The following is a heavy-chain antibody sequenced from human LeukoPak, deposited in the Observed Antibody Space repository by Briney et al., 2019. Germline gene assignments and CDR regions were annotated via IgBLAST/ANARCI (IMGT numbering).Heavy chain of an antibody. Sequence: GVSLRLSCAASGFTFSSYAMSWVRQAPGKGLEWVSAISGSGGSTYYADSVKGRFTISRDNSKNTLYLQMNSLRAEDTAVYYCAKDCSLADEVVPADIPCDYWGQGTLVTVSS. CDR2: ISGSGGST. V-gene: IGHV3-23*01. CDR1: GFTFSSYA. CDR3: AKDCSLADEVVPADIPCDY. D-gene: IGHD2-2*02. J-gene: IGHJ4*02.